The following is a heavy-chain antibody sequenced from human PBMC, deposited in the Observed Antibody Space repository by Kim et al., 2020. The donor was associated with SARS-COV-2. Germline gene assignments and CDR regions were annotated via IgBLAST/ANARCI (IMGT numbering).Heavy chain of an antibody. CDR3: AKEVAARPRWYFDL. J-gene: IGHJ2*01. CDR1: GFRFNNYG. D-gene: IGHD6-6*01. CDR2: ISYEGSDK. V-gene: IGHV3-30*18. Sequence: GGSLRLSCTASGFRFNNYGMHWVRQPPGRGLEWLAVISYEGSDKFYGDSVKGRFTISRDNSKDTVYMEMNNLRTEDTAIYYCAKEVAARPRWYFDLWGRGTLVTVSA.